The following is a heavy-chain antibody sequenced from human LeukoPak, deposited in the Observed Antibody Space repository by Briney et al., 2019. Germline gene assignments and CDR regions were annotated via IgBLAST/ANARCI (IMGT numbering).Heavy chain of an antibody. Sequence: SETLSLTCSVSGGSLTSDYWSWIRQSPVRGLEFIAYIYSIGTIYNPSLKDRVTLSIDTSNSQYSLKLDSVTAADTAAYYCARRAAMGQAYFDYWGQGILVTVSS. CDR3: ARRAAMGQAYFDY. D-gene: IGHD6-13*01. J-gene: IGHJ4*02. V-gene: IGHV4-59*08. CDR1: GGSLTSDY. CDR2: IYSIGT.